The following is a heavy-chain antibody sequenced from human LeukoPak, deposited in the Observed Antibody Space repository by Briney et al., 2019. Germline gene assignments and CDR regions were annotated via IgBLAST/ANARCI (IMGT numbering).Heavy chain of an antibody. CDR2: ISGDGGST. J-gene: IGHJ4*02. CDR1: GFTFDDYA. CDR3: AKEYGDYGYYFDY. Sequence: GGSLRLSCAASGFTFDDYAMHWVRQAPGKGLEWVSLISGDGGSTYYADSVKGRFTISRDNSKNSLYLQMNSLRTKDTALYYCAKEYGDYGYYFDYWGQGTLVTVSS. D-gene: IGHD4-17*01. V-gene: IGHV3-43*02.